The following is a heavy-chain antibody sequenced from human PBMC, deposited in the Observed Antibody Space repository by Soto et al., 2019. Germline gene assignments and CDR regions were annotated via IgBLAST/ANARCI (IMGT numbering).Heavy chain of an antibody. CDR1: GYIFTSYW. CDR2: IYPGDSDT. Sequence: GESLKISCKGSGYIFTSYWIGWVRQMPGKGLEWMGIIYPGDSDTRYSPSFQGQVTISADKSISTAYLQWSSLKVSDTAIYYCAKKVNSGPGSQYFDYWGQGTLVTVSS. CDR3: AKKVNSGPGSQYFDY. V-gene: IGHV5-51*01. J-gene: IGHJ4*02. D-gene: IGHD3-10*01.